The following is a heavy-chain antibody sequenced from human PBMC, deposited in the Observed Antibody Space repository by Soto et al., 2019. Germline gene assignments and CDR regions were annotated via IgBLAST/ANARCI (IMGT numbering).Heavy chain of an antibody. CDR2: ITGSGGST. D-gene: IGHD3-16*01. CDR1: GFTCSKNA. J-gene: IGHJ4*02. Sequence: WLSXRLSCSSSGFTCSKNALSLFRHAPGKGLEWVSGITGSGGSTYYADSVKGRFTISRDNSRDTVFLHMNSLRAEDTAVYYCEKDFGKWPTLDLEKWGQGTLVTVYS. V-gene: IGHV3-23*01. CDR3: EKDFGKWPTLDLEK.